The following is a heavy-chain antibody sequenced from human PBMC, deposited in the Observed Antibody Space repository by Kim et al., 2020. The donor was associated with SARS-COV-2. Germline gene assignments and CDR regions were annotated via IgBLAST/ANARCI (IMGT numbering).Heavy chain of an antibody. CDR2: ISSSSSFI. Sequence: GGSLRLSCAASGFTFSNYSMAWVRQAPGKGLEWVSSISSSSSFIHYADSLKGRFTISRDNAKKSLYLQMNSLRAEDTAVYYCASPLSYEILTGSGMDVWGQGTTVTVSS. J-gene: IGHJ6*02. CDR1: GFTFSNYS. D-gene: IGHD3-9*01. V-gene: IGHV3-21*01. CDR3: ASPLSYEILTGSGMDV.